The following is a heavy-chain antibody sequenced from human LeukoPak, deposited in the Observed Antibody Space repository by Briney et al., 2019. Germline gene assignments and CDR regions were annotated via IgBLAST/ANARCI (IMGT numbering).Heavy chain of an antibody. CDR2: ISGSGGST. CDR1: GFTFSSYA. Sequence: GGSLRLSCAASGFTFSSYARSWVRQAPGKGLEWVSAISGSGGSTYYADSVKGRFTISRDNSKNTLYLQMNSLRAEDTAVYYCANGLSLSRYGDYFDYWGQGTLVTVSS. V-gene: IGHV3-23*01. D-gene: IGHD3-16*01. J-gene: IGHJ4*02. CDR3: ANGLSLSRYGDYFDY.